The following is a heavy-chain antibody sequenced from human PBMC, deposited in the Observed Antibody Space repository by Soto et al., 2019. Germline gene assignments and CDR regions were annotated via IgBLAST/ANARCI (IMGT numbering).Heavy chain of an antibody. CDR1: GGSISSYY. V-gene: IGHV4-59*08. CDR2: IYYSGST. D-gene: IGHD6-19*01. J-gene: IGHJ4*02. CDR3: ASARQWLAFDY. Sequence: PSETLSLTCTVSGGSISSYYWSRIRQPPGKGLEWIGYIYYSGSTNYNPSLKSRVTISVDTSKNQFSLMLSSMTAADTAVYYCASARQWLAFDYWGQGALVTVSS.